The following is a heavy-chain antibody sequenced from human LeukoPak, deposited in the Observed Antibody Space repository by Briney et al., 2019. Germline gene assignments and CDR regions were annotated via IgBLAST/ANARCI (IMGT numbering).Heavy chain of an antibody. CDR1: GFTLSSYA. J-gene: IGHJ4*02. D-gene: IGHD3-3*01. V-gene: IGHV3-23*01. CDR2: ISGSGGST. Sequence: GGSLRLSCAASGFTLSSYAMSWVRQAPGKGLEWVSAISGSGGSTYYADSVTGRFTISRDNSKNTLYLQMNSLRAEDTAVYYCAKRGMRRITIFGVVDYYFDYWGQGTLVTVSS. CDR3: AKRGMRRITIFGVVDYYFDY.